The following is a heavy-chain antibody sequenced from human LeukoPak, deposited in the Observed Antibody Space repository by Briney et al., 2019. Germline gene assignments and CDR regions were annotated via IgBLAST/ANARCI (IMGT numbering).Heavy chain of an antibody. J-gene: IGHJ5*02. Sequence: SQTLSLTCTVSGGAISGDGQYWSWIRQHPGKGLEWIGYIYYSGNSYYNPSLKSRVTISADTSENQFSLRLNSVTAADTAVYYCARVIVSYRYDANWFDPWGQGTQVTVSS. CDR3: ARVIVSYRYDANWFDP. CDR2: IYYSGNS. CDR1: GGAISGDGQY. D-gene: IGHD2-8*01. V-gene: IGHV4-31*03.